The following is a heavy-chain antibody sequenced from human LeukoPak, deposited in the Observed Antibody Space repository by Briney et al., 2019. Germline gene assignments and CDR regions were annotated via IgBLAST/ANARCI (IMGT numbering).Heavy chain of an antibody. J-gene: IGHJ6*02. CDR3: ARDTLRYFDWLLGRGGYYHYGMDV. D-gene: IGHD3-9*01. V-gene: IGHV3-30-3*01. Sequence: PGRSLRLSCAASGFTFSSYAMRWVRQAPGKGLEWVAVISYDGSNKYYADSVKGRFTISRDNSKNTLYLQMNSLRAEDTAVYYCARDTLRYFDWLLGRGGYYHYGMDVWGQGTTVTVSS. CDR1: GFTFSSYA. CDR2: ISYDGSNK.